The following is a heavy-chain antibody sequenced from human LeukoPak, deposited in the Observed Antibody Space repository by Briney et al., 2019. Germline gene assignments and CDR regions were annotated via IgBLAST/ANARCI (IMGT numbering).Heavy chain of an antibody. Sequence: GGSLRLSCAAPGFTVSSNYMSWVRQAPGKGLEWVSVIYSGGSTYYADSVKGRFTISRDNSKNTLYLQMNSLRAEDTAVYYCARVRDGDLAGHYYYYGMDVWGQGTTVTVSS. CDR2: IYSGGST. J-gene: IGHJ6*02. D-gene: IGHD4-17*01. CDR3: ARVRDGDLAGHYYYYGMDV. V-gene: IGHV3-53*01. CDR1: GFTVSSNY.